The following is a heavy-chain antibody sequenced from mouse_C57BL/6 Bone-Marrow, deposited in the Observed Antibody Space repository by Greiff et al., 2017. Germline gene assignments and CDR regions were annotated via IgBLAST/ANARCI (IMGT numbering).Heavy chain of an antibody. J-gene: IGHJ2*01. CDR3: AREITTVLGDY. D-gene: IGHD1-1*01. CDR1: GFTFSSYA. V-gene: IGHV5-4*01. CDR2: ISDGGSYT. Sequence: EVQRVESGGGLVKPGGSLKLSCAASGFTFSSYAMSWVRQTPEKRLEWVATISDGGSYTYYPDNVKGRFTISRDNAKNNLYLQMSHLKSEDTAMXYCAREITTVLGDYWGQGTTLTVSS.